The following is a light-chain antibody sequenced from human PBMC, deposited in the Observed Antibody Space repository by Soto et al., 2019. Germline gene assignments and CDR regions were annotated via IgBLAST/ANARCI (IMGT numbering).Light chain of an antibody. CDR1: SSDVGGYNY. V-gene: IGLV2-11*01. J-gene: IGLJ1*01. CDR3: CYFAGNPYV. CDR2: DVN. Sequence: QSALTQPRSVSGSPGQSVTISCTGTSSDVGGYNYVAWYQQHPGKALKLIIYDVNKRPSGVTDRCSGSKSGNTASLTISGLHDEDEADYYCCYFAGNPYVFGTGTKLTVL.